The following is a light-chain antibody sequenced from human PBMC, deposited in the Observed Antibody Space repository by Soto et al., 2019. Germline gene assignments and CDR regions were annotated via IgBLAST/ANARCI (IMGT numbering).Light chain of an antibody. CDR1: QSISSW. CDR3: QHYNSYGT. CDR2: DAS. Sequence: IRMTQSPSSLSACTGDRVTVTCRASQSISSWLAWYQQKPGKAPKLLIYDASSLESGVPSRFSGSGSGTEFTLTISSLQPDDFATYYCQHYNSYGTFGQGTKVDIK. V-gene: IGKV1-5*01. J-gene: IGKJ1*01.